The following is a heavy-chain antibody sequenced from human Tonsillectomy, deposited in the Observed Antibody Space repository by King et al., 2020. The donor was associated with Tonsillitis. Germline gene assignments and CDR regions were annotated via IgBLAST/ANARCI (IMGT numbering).Heavy chain of an antibody. J-gene: IGHJ4*02. Sequence: TLKESGPTLVKPTQTLTLTCTFSGFSLSTRGVGVGWIRQPPGKALEWLALIYWDDDKRYSPSLKSRLTITKDTSKNQVVLTMINMDPVDTATYFCAQRPSLGDGWYWGQGTLVTVSS. CDR3: AQRPSLGDGWY. CDR1: GFSLSTRGVG. D-gene: IGHD3-16*01. V-gene: IGHV2-5*02. CDR2: IYWDDDK.